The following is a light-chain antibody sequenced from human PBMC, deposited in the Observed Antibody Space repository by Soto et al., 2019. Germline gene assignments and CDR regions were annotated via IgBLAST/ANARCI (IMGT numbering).Light chain of an antibody. Sequence: QSALTQPPSASGSRGQSVTISCTGTSSDVGGYNFVSWYQQHPGKAPKLILYEVTKRPSGVPDRFSGSMAGNTASLTVSGLPTVDVAPYYSSSYAGTKSRYVFGTGTKLTVL. V-gene: IGLV2-8*01. J-gene: IGLJ1*01. CDR2: EVT. CDR1: SSDVGGYNF. CDR3: SSYAGTKSRYV.